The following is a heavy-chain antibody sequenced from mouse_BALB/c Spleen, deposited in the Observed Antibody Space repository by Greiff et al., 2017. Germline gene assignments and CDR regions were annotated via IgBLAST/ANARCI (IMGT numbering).Heavy chain of an antibody. V-gene: IGHV1-54*01. CDR3: ARGWMMRYAMDY. J-gene: IGHJ4*01. CDR2: INPGSGGT. CDR1: GYAFTNYL. D-gene: IGHD2-3*01. Sequence: QVQLQQSGAELVRPGTSVKVSCKASGYAFTNYLIEWVKQRPGQGLEWIGVINPGSGGTNYNEKFKGKATLTADKSSSTAYMQLSSLTSDDSAVYVGARGWMMRYAMDYWGQGTSVTVSA.